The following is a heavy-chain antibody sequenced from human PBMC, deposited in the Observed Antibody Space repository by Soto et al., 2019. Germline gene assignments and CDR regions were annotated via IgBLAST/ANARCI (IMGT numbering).Heavy chain of an antibody. Sequence: QVQLVQSGAEVKKPGASVKVSCTASGYTFTSYSMHWVRQAPGQGLEWMGIINPSGGTTNYAQKFQGRVTMNRDTSASTVFMELSSLRSESTAVYYCARGGGAVAATGPWGQGTLVTVSS. CDR1: GYTFTSYS. D-gene: IGHD6-19*01. V-gene: IGHV1-46*01. CDR2: INPSGGTT. CDR3: ARGGGAVAATGP. J-gene: IGHJ5*02.